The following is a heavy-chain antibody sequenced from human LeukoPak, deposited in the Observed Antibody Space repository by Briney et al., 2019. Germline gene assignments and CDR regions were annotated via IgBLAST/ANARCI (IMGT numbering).Heavy chain of an antibody. CDR2: INSDGSST. CDR3: ARDDPGIGIDY. V-gene: IGHV3-74*01. J-gene: IGHJ4*02. Sequence: GGSLRLSCAASGFSFSSYWMHWVRQAPGQELVWVSHINSDGSSTTYADSVKGRCTISRDNAKSTLYLQMNSLRAEDTAVYYCARDDPGIGIDYWGQGTLVTVSS. CDR1: GFSFSSYW. D-gene: IGHD1-26*01.